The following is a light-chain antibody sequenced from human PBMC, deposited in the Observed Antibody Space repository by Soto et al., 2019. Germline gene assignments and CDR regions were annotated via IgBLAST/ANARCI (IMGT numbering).Light chain of an antibody. CDR2: AAS. CDR3: LQDNNFPWT. V-gene: IGKV1-6*01. J-gene: IGKJ1*01. CDR1: QGIGND. Sequence: AIQMTQSPSSLSASLGDRVTITCRASQGIGNDLGWYQQKPGNAPRLLIYAASTLQSGVPSRFSGSGSGTDFTLTISSLQPEDFATYYCLQDNNFPWTFGQGTKVEIK.